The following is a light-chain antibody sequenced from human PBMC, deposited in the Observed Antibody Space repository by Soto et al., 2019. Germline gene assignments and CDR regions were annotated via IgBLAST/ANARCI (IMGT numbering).Light chain of an antibody. Sequence: QSALTQPRSVSGSPGQPVTISYNGTSSDVGTFNYVSWYQQHPGKAPKLIIYDVTQRPSGVPDRFSGSKSGNTASLTISGLQSEDEADYFCCSYAGTNTYVVIGGGTKLTVL. CDR1: SSDVGTFNY. V-gene: IGLV2-11*01. CDR3: CSYAGTNTYVV. J-gene: IGLJ2*01. CDR2: DVT.